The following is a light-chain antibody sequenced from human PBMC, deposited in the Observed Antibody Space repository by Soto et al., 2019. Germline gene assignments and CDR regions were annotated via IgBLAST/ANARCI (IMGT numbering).Light chain of an antibody. CDR3: CSDTARFTLL. J-gene: IGLJ3*02. CDR2: DVS. Sequence: QSALTQPRSVSGSPGQSVTISCTGNSSDVGGYNHVSWYQHHPGKAPTLMIYDVSQRPSGVPDRFSGSKSGTTSSLTISGLHAEDEADYYCCSDTARFTLLFGGGTKLTVL. V-gene: IGLV2-11*01. CDR1: SSDVGGYNH.